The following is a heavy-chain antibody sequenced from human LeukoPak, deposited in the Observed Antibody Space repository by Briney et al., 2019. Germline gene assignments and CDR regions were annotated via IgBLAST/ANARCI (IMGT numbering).Heavy chain of an antibody. CDR2: IKGDGIST. Sequence: GGSLRLSCAASGFDFSSNWMHWVRHAPGQRLVWVSRIKGDGISTNYADSVKGRFTISRDIAKNTLYLQMNSLRAEDTGVYYWEKAHYWGIDYGGGGPLVTFSS. V-gene: IGHV3-74*01. CDR1: GFDFSSNW. J-gene: IGHJ4*02. CDR3: EKAHYWGIDY. D-gene: IGHD3-16*01.